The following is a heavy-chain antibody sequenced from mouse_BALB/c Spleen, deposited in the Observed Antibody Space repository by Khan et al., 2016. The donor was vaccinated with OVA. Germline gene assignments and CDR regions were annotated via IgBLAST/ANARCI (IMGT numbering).Heavy chain of an antibody. CDR3: ARGGGGNRFAY. J-gene: IGHJ3*01. CDR1: GYTFTDFT. CDR2: ISTYYGDA. V-gene: IGHV1S137*01. Sequence: QVQLQQSGAELVRPGVSVKISCKGSGYTFTDFTMHWVKQSHAMSLEWIGVISTYYGDATYNQKFKDKATMNVDKSSSTAYMELARLTSEESAIFSFARGGGGNRFAYWGQGTLVTVSA.